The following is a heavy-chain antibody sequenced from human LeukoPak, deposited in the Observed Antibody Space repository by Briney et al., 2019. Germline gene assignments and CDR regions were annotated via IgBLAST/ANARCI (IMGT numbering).Heavy chain of an antibody. V-gene: IGHV3-23*01. CDR2: TSGSGGST. D-gene: IGHD2-2*01. Sequence: GGSLRLSCAASGFTFSSYAMTWVRQAPGKGLEWVSATSGSGGSTYYADSVKGRFTISRDNSKNTLYLQMNSLRAEDTAVYYCAKGSRSTSCIGYWGQGTLVTVSS. CDR3: AKGSRSTSCIGY. CDR1: GFTFSSYA. J-gene: IGHJ4*02.